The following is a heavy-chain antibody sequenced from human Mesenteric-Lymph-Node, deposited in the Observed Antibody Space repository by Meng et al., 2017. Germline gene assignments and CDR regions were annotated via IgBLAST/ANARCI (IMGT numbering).Heavy chain of an antibody. CDR2: IYYSGST. Sequence: QVPVEVSGPGLVKPCQTLSLTCTVSGGSISSGDYYWSWSRQPPGKGLELIGHIYYSGSTSYNPSLKSRVTISVDTSNNQFSLKLSSVTAADTAVYYCARVGWRQWSFDLWGRGTLVTVSS. J-gene: IGHJ2*01. CDR1: GGSISSGDYY. V-gene: IGHV4-30-4*01. D-gene: IGHD5-18*01. CDR3: ARVGWRQWSFDL.